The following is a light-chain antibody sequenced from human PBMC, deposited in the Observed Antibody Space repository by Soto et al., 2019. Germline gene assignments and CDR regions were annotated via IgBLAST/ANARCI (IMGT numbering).Light chain of an antibody. Sequence: EIVMTQSPATLSVSPGERATLSCRASQSVSSNLAWYQQKPGQPPRLLIYGISTRATGIPARFSGSGSGTEFTLTISSLQSEDFAVYYCQQYNNWPPWTFGQGTKVEI. CDR1: QSVSSN. V-gene: IGKV3-15*01. J-gene: IGKJ1*01. CDR2: GIS. CDR3: QQYNNWPPWT.